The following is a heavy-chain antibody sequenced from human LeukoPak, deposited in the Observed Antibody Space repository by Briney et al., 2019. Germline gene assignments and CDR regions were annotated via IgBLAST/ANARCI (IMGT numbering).Heavy chain of an antibody. D-gene: IGHD3-22*01. CDR1: GGSISSSNW. Sequence: PSGTLSLTCAVSGGSISSSNWWSWVRQPPGKGLEWIGEIYHSGSTNYNPSLKSRVTISVDKSKNQFSLKLSSVTAADTAVYYCARGMFDNSGTYYYFYYALDVWGQGTTVTVSS. V-gene: IGHV4-4*02. CDR3: ARGMFDNSGTYYYFYYALDV. J-gene: IGHJ6*02. CDR2: IYHSGST.